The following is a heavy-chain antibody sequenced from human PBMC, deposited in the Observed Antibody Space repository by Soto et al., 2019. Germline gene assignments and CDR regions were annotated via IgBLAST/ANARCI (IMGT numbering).Heavy chain of an antibody. Sequence: ASVKVSCKASVYTFTGYYMHWVRLAPGQGLEWMGWINPNSGGTNYAQKFQGWVTMTRDTSISTAYMELSRLRSDDTAVYYCARGPGIAAAGTPPHYYYYGMDVWGQGTTVTVSS. J-gene: IGHJ6*02. V-gene: IGHV1-2*04. D-gene: IGHD6-13*01. CDR1: VYTFTGYY. CDR3: ARGPGIAAAGTPPHYYYYGMDV. CDR2: INPNSGGT.